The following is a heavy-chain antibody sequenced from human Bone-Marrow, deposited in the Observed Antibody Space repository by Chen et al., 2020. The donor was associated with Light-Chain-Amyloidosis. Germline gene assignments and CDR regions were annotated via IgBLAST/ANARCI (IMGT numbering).Heavy chain of an antibody. D-gene: IGHD5-12*01. CDR2: IYPDDSDA. CDR3: ARRRDGYNFDY. CDR1: GYTFPNYW. Sequence: GYTFPNYWIGWVRQMPGKGLEWMGVIYPDDSDASYSPSFEGQVTISADKSITTAYLQWRSLKASDTAMYYCARRRDGYNFDYWGQGTLVTVSS. J-gene: IGHJ4*02. V-gene: IGHV5-51*01.